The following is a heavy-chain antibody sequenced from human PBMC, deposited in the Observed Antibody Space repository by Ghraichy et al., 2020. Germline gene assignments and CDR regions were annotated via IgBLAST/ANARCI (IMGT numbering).Heavy chain of an antibody. CDR2: IKQDGSEK. Sequence: GGSLRLSCAASGFTFSSYWMSWVRQAPGKGLEWVANIKQDGSEKYYVDSVKGRFTISRDNAKNSLYLQMNSLRAEDTAVYYCARYSSGRYYYYYGMDVWGQGTTVTVSS. CDR3: ARYSSGRYYYYYGMDV. V-gene: IGHV3-7*03. D-gene: IGHD6-19*01. J-gene: IGHJ6*02. CDR1: GFTFSSYW.